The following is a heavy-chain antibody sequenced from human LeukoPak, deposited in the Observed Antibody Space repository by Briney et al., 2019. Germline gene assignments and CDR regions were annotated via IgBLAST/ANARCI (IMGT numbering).Heavy chain of an antibody. J-gene: IGHJ4*02. Sequence: ASVKVSCKASGYTFTSYDINWVRQATGQGLEWMGRINPNSGGTNYAQKFQGRVTMTRDTSISTAYMELSRLRSDDTAVYYCARDRGGYSYGFSDYWGQGTLVTVSS. CDR2: INPNSGGT. CDR1: GYTFTSYD. V-gene: IGHV1-2*06. D-gene: IGHD5-18*01. CDR3: ARDRGGYSYGFSDY.